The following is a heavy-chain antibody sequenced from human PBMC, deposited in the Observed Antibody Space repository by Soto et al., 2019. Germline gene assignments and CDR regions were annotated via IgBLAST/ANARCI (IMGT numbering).Heavy chain of an antibody. V-gene: IGHV3-74*01. CDR1: GFIFSSYW. CDR3: ARGMQGSRYFDL. CDR2: VTNGESST. Sequence: PGGTLRLSCTASGFIFSSYWMHWVRQAPGKGLVWVSRVTNGESSTSYADSVKGRFTVSRDKARNTLYLQMDSLRVEVTAVYYCARGMQGSRYFDLWGRGTLVTVSS. J-gene: IGHJ2*01.